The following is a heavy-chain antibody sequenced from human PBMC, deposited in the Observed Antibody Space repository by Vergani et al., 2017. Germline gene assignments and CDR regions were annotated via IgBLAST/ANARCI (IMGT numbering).Heavy chain of an antibody. CDR3: ARVFVSYGDYYAFDI. J-gene: IGHJ3*02. CDR2: IYYSGST. Sequence: QVQLQESGPGLVKPSQTLSLTCTVSGGSISSGDYYWSWIRQPPGKGLEWIGYIYYSGSTYYNPSLTSRFTTSVDTSKNLFSLKLSSVTAADTAVYYCARVFVSYGDYYAFDIWGQGTMVTVSS. V-gene: IGHV4-30-4*01. D-gene: IGHD4-17*01. CDR1: GGSISSGDYY.